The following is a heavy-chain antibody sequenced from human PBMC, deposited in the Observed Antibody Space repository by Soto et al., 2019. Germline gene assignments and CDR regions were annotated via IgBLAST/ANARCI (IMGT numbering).Heavy chain of an antibody. V-gene: IGHV1-69*01. J-gene: IGHJ3*02. CDR1: GGTFSSYA. Sequence: QVQLVQSGAEVKKPGSSVKVSCKASGGTFSSYAISWVRQAPGQGLEWMGGIIPIFGTANYAQKFQGRVTITADESTSTAYMELSSLKSEDTAVYYCASRMHSGAPDAFDIWGQGTMVTVSS. CDR2: IIPIFGTA. D-gene: IGHD6-25*01. CDR3: ASRMHSGAPDAFDI.